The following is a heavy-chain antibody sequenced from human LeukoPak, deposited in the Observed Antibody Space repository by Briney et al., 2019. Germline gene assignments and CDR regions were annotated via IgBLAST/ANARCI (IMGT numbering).Heavy chain of an antibody. D-gene: IGHD6-13*01. Sequence: PGGSLRLSCAASGFTFSSYWMSWVRQAPGKGLEWVANIKQDGSEKYYVDSVKGRLTISRDNAKNSLYLQMNSLRAEDTAVYYCARELGRYSSSWYGNYYYYGMDVWGQGTTVTVSS. CDR1: GFTFSSYW. CDR3: ARELGRYSSSWYGNYYYYGMDV. J-gene: IGHJ6*02. CDR2: IKQDGSEK. V-gene: IGHV3-7*01.